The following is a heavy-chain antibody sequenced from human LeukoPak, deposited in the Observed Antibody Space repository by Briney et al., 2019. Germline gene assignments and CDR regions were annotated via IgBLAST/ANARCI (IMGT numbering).Heavy chain of an antibody. CDR2: IIPIFGTA. CDR1: GGTFSSYA. Sequence: ASVKVSCKASGGTFSSYAISWVRQAPGQGLEWMGGIIPIFGTANYAQKFQGRVTITADESTSTAYMELSSLRSEDTAVYYCARDTVTTLSRYYYGMDVWGQGTTVTVSS. V-gene: IGHV1-69*01. CDR3: ARDTVTTLSRYYYGMDV. J-gene: IGHJ6*02. D-gene: IGHD4-17*01.